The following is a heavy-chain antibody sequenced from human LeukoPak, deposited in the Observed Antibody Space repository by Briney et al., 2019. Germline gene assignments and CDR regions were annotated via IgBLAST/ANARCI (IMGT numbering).Heavy chain of an antibody. CDR3: ATSQHWLAFDY. CDR1: GASLDTHY. V-gene: IGHV4-59*11. Sequence: SETLALTCTVSGASLDTHYWGWFRQPPGKGLEWIVGLYHGGSTNYNPSLTSRVTTSVDTSKNHFSLRLTSVTAADTSVYFCATSQHWLAFDYWGQGILVTVSS. J-gene: IGHJ4*02. D-gene: IGHD6-19*01. CDR2: LYHGGST.